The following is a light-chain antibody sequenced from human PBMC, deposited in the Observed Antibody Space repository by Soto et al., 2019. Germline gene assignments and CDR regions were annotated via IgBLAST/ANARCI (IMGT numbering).Light chain of an antibody. CDR1: QNIDSH. CDR2: GAS. J-gene: IGKJ4*01. CDR3: HQFKSYPLT. V-gene: IGKV1-9*01. Sequence: DIQLTQSPSFLSASVGDRVTITCRASQNIDSHLAWYQQKPGKAPNLLIYGASTLQTGVPSRFSGSRYGTEFILTISSQQPEDYATYYWHQFKSYPLTIGGGTKVEIK.